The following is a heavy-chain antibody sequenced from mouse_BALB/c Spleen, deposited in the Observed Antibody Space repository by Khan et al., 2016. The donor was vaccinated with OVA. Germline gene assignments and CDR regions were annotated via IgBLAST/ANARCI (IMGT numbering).Heavy chain of an antibody. Sequence: VKLQESGGEVVRPGTSVKISCKASGYTFTNYWLGWIRQRPGHGLEWIGDIYPGGYFTNYNEKFKGKATLTVDTSSSTANMQLSSLTSEDSAVYFCARWATWYFDVWGAGTTVTVSS. CDR2: IYPGGYFT. D-gene: IGHD3-1*01. CDR3: ARWATWYFDV. CDR1: GYTFTNYW. J-gene: IGHJ1*01. V-gene: IGHV1-63*02.